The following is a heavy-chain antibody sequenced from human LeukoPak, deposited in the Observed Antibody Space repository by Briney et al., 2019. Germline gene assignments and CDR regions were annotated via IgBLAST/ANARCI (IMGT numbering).Heavy chain of an antibody. J-gene: IGHJ6*03. Sequence: GGSLRLSCEVSGFTCSDYSMNWVRQAPGKGLEWVSYISSSGYTINYADPVKGRFTISRDNAKNSLYLQMNSLRAEDTAVYYCARGVPKTSYYYYYMDVWGKGTTVTVSS. CDR2: ISSSGYTI. CDR1: GFTCSDYS. D-gene: IGHD4-11*01. CDR3: ARGVPKTSYYYYYMDV. V-gene: IGHV3-48*01.